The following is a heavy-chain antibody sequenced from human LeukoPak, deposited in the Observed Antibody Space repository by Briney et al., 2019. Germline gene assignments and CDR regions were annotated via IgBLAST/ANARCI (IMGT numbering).Heavy chain of an antibody. D-gene: IGHD2-15*01. Sequence: GGSLRLSCVASGFTFSSHEMNWVRQAPGKGLEWVSYISSSGSTIYADPVKGRFVISRDNAKNSLYLQMNSLRVEDTAVYYCARGGYCSGGTCYRFNAFDIWGQGTMVTVSS. CDR2: ISSSGSTI. V-gene: IGHV3-48*03. CDR1: GFTFSSHE. CDR3: ARGGYCSGGTCYRFNAFDI. J-gene: IGHJ3*02.